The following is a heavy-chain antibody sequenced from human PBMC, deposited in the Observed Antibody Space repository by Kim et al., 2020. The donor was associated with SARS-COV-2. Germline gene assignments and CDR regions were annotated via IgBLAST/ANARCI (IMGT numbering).Heavy chain of an antibody. J-gene: IGHJ4*02. CDR3: ARQGGGIVVAARLLDY. CDR1: GYRFTSYW. CDR2: IYPGDSST. Sequence: GESLKISCKGSGYRFTSYWIGWVRQMPGKGLEWMGIIYPGDSSTRYSPSFQGQVTISADKSINTAYLQRSSLEASDPAMDYWARQGGGIVVAARLLDYWGQGTLVTVSS. V-gene: IGHV5-51*01. D-gene: IGHD2-15*01.